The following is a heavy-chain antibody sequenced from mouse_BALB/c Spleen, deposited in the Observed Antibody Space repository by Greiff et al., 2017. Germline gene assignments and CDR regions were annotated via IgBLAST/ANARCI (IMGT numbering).Heavy chain of an antibody. J-gene: IGHJ1*01. V-gene: IGHV2-9*02. Sequence: VKVVESGPGLVAPSQSLSITCTVSGFSLTSYGVHWVRQPPGKGLEWLGVIWAGGSTNYNSALMSRLSISKDNSKSQVFLKMNSLQTDDTAMYYCARKLTEGSHWYFDVWGAGTTVTVSS. D-gene: IGHD4-1*01. CDR3: ARKLTEGSHWYFDV. CDR1: GFSLTSYG. CDR2: IWAGGST.